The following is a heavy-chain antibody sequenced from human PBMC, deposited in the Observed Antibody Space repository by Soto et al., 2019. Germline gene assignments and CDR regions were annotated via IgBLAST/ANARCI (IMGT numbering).Heavy chain of an antibody. CDR3: ARAIAGRVNCAWSWLVF. Sequence: QVQLVESGGGVVQPGGSLRLSCAASGFTFSNYSMNWVRQAPGKGLEWVAAIPHDGSEQHYADSVKGRFAISRDNSENTLTTQMNGMRAEYEAEYYCARAIAGRVNCAWSWLVFWCQGTLVTGSS. CDR1: GFTFSNYS. D-gene: IGHD3-16*01. V-gene: IGHV3-30*09. J-gene: IGHJ4*02. CDR2: IPHDGSEQ.